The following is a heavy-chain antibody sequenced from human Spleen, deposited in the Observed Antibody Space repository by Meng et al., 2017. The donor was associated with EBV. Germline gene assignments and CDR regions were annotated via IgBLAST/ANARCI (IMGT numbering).Heavy chain of an antibody. CDR3: ARDQGAFYDSSGWSFNY. CDR2: IHYSGRT. D-gene: IGHD3-22*01. CDR1: GGSISSDDYY. J-gene: IGHJ4*02. Sequence: QVQLQESGPGLVKPSQTLSFTCAVSGGSISSDDYYWSWIRQPPGKGLEWIGYIHYSGRTYHNPSLKSRVTISVDTSKNQFSLKLGSVTAADTAVYYCARDQGAFYDSSGWSFNYWGQGTLVTVSS. V-gene: IGHV4-30-4*01.